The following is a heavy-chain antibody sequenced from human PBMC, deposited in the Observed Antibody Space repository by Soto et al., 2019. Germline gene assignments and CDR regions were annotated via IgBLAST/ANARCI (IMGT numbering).Heavy chain of an antibody. D-gene: IGHD1-26*01. CDR1: GFTFSSYA. Sequence: GGSLRLSCAASGFTFSSYAMNWVRQAPGKGLEWVSAISASGASTYYADSVKGRFTIFRDNSKNTLYLLMDSLRAEDTAVYSCAKGQWELLAYNWFDPWGQGTLVTVSS. CDR3: AKGQWELLAYNWFDP. J-gene: IGHJ5*02. CDR2: ISASGAST. V-gene: IGHV3-23*01.